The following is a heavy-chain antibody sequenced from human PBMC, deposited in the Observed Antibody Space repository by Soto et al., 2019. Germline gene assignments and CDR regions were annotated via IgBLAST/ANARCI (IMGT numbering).Heavy chain of an antibody. CDR3: ANLEGHGSGSYYPYYYYYGMDV. CDR1: GFTFSSYA. CDR2: ISGSGGST. Sequence: PGGSLRLSCAASGFTFSSYAMSWVRQAPGKGLEWVSAISGSGGSTYYADSVKGRFTISRDNSKNTLYLQMNSLRAEDTAVYYCANLEGHGSGSYYPYYYYYGMDVWGQGTTVTVSS. J-gene: IGHJ6*02. D-gene: IGHD3-10*01. V-gene: IGHV3-23*01.